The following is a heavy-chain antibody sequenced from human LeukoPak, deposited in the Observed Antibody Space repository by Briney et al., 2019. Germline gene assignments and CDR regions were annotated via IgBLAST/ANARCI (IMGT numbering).Heavy chain of an antibody. D-gene: IGHD1-26*01. CDR2: IYYSGST. J-gene: IGHJ4*02. CDR1: GGSFSGYY. Sequence: SETLSLTCAVYGGSFSGYYWSWIRQPPGKGLEWIGYIYYSGSTNYNPSLKSRVTISVDTSKNQFSLKLSSVTAADTAVYYCARAMGASTSDYWGQGTLVTVSS. V-gene: IGHV4-59*01. CDR3: ARAMGASTSDY.